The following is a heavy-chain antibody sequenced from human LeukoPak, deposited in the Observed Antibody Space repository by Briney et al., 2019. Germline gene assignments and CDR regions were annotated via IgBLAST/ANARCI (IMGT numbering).Heavy chain of an antibody. CDR3: VKEVPGTTIYH. V-gene: IGHV3-66*01. CDR2: VFRVDAT. J-gene: IGHJ4*02. D-gene: IGHD4-11*01. CDR1: GFTLSDYY. Sequence: GGSLRLSCAASGFTLSDYYMSWVRQAPGKGLEWVSVVFRVDATSHAASVKGRFTISRDTSKNTVYLQMNSLTAEDTAVYYCVKEVPGTTIYHWGQGTLVTVSS.